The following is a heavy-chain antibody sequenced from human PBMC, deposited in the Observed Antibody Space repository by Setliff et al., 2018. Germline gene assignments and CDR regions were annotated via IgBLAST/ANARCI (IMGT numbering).Heavy chain of an antibody. CDR1: GFNFDVFG. J-gene: IGHJ4*02. Sequence: RPGGSLRLSCAASGFNFDVFGMGWVRQAPGMGLEWVSGIDRNAGSTGYVDSVKGRFAISRDNAKNSLYLQMNSLKADDTAVYYCARVRNYYGSGSYLSAFDYWGQGALVTSPQ. CDR3: ARVRNYYGSGSYLSAFDY. D-gene: IGHD3-10*01. CDR2: IDRNAGST. V-gene: IGHV3-20*04.